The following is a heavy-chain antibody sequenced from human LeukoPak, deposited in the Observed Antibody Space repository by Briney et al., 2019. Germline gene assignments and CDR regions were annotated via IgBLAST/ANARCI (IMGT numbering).Heavy chain of an antibody. J-gene: IGHJ3*02. D-gene: IGHD3-9*01. V-gene: IGHV4-39*01. CDR3: ARSSYYDILGAFDI. CDR1: GGSISSSSYY. CDR2: IYYSGST. Sequence: SETLSLTCTVSGGSISSSSYYWGWIRQPPGKGLEWIGSIYYSGSTYYNPSLKSRVTISIDTSKNQFSLKLTSVTAADTALYYCARSSYYDILGAFDIWGQGTMVTVSS.